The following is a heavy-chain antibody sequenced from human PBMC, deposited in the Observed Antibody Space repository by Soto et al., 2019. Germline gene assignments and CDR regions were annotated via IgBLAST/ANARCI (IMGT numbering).Heavy chain of an antibody. V-gene: IGHV4-38-2*01. J-gene: IGHJ5*02. CDR3: AKYDSSGWFDP. CDR2: IYQSGST. Sequence: KPSETLSLTCAVSGYSIRSGDYWGWIRQPPGKGLELIGYIYQSGSTYYNPSLKSRVTISLDTSKKQFSLRLSSVTAADTVVYSCAKYDSSGWFDPWGQGTLVTVSS. D-gene: IGHD3-22*01. CDR1: GYSIRSGDY.